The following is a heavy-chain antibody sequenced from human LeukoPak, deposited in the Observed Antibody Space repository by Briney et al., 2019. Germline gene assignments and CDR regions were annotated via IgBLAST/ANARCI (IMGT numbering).Heavy chain of an antibody. J-gene: IGHJ3*02. CDR3: ASLYRLGAFDI. CDR2: ISYDGSNK. CDR1: GFTLSSYA. D-gene: IGHD3-16*01. V-gene: IGHV3-30*04. Sequence: GGSLRLSCAASGFTLSSYAMHWVRQAPGKGLEWVAVISYDGSNKYYADSVKGRFTISRDNSKNTLCLQMNSLRAEDTAVYYCASLYRLGAFDIWGQGTMVTVSS.